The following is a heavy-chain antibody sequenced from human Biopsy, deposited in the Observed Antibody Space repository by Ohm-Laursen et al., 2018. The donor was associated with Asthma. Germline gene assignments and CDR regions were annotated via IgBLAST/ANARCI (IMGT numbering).Heavy chain of an antibody. CDR1: GYTFNSAG. J-gene: IGHJ6*02. CDR2: ISVYNGNT. Sequence: GASVKASCKTSGYTFNSAGFTWVRQAPGQGLEWMGWISVYNGNTKVAQKLQDRVTMITDTSTSTAYMELRSLRSDDTAVYFCARAVDYSHYYGIDVWGQGTTVTVS. CDR3: ARAVDYSHYYGIDV. V-gene: IGHV1-18*01. D-gene: IGHD3-10*01.